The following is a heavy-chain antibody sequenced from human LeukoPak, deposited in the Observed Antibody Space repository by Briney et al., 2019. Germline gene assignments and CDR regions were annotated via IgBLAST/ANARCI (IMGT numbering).Heavy chain of an antibody. CDR3: TTFYYDSSGYSLVDY. CDR2: IKSKTDGGTT. V-gene: IGHV3-15*01. D-gene: IGHD3-22*01. CDR1: GFTFSSYN. Sequence: GGSLRLSCAASGFTFSSYNMKWVRQAPGKGLEWVGRIKSKTDGGTTDYAAPVKGRFTISRDDSKNTLYLQMNSLKTEDTAVYYCTTFYYDSSGYSLVDYWGQGTLVTVSS. J-gene: IGHJ4*02.